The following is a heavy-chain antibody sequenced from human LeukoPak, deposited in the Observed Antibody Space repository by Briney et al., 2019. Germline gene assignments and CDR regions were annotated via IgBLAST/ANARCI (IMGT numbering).Heavy chain of an antibody. D-gene: IGHD3-10*01. V-gene: IGHV4-61*02. CDR2: IYTSGST. CDR3: ARVFDSGSQAYFYYMDV. Sequence: SETLSLTCTVSGGSISSGSYYWSWIRQPAGKGLEWIGRIYTSGSTNYNPSLKSRVTISVDTSKNQFSLKLNSVTAADTAVYYCARVFDSGSQAYFYYMDVWGKGTTVTISS. CDR1: GGSISSGSYY. J-gene: IGHJ6*03.